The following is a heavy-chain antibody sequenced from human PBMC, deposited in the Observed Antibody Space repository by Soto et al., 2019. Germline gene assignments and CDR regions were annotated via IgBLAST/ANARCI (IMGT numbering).Heavy chain of an antibody. J-gene: IGHJ4*02. Sequence: ASVKVSCKASGGTFSSYAISWVRQAPGQGLEWMGGITPIFGTADSVKGRFTISRDNSKSTLYLEMNSLKAEDTGLYFCARGRSYSSSLPCAYWGQGTLVTVSS. V-gene: IGHV1-69*05. CDR3: ARGRSYSSSLPCAY. D-gene: IGHD6-6*01. CDR2: ITPIFGTA. CDR1: GGTFSSYA.